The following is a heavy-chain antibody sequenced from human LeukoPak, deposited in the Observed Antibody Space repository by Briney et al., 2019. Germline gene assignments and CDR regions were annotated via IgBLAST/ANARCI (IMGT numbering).Heavy chain of an antibody. V-gene: IGHV4-39*07. J-gene: IGHJ4*02. CDR3: ARGHLALYYDSSGYWAFPFDY. D-gene: IGHD3-22*01. Sequence: PSETLSLTCTVSGDSISSSSYFWGWIRQPPGKGLEWIGEINHSGSTNYNPSLKSRVTISVDTSKNQFSLKLSSVTAADTAVYYCARGHLALYYDSSGYWAFPFDYWGQGTLVTVSS. CDR2: INHSGST. CDR1: GDSISSSSYF.